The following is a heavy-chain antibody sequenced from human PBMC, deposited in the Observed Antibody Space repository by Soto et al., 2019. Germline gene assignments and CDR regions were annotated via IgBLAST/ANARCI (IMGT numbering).Heavy chain of an antibody. CDR1: GDSMTCAN. Sequence: PSETLSLTCIVSGDSMTCANLGWFRQSPEKGLEWIGYIDYSGSTNYNPSLRSRITITIDTSSNQFSLNLASVTAADAAVYYCTRARYGDHFVSWGQGTLVTVSS. J-gene: IGHJ4*02. D-gene: IGHD4-17*01. CDR3: TRARYGDHFVS. V-gene: IGHV4-59*01. CDR2: IDYSGST.